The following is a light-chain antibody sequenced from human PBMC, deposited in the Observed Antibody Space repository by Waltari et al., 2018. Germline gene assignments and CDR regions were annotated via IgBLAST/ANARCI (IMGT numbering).Light chain of an antibody. V-gene: IGKV1-5*03. CDR2: RAS. Sequence: DIQMTQSPSPVPASVGDRVTLTCRASQNINDWLAWYQQKPGKAPKLLIHRASTLDSGAPSRSSGSGFGTEFTLTINSLQPDDFSTYYCLQYDLHPWTFGQGTQVQIK. J-gene: IGKJ1*01. CDR3: LQYDLHPWT. CDR1: QNINDW.